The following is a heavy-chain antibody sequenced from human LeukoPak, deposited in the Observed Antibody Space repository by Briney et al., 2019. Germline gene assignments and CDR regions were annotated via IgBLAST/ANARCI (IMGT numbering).Heavy chain of an antibody. CDR1: GFTFSNYA. CDR3: ATGLSENLRWYFGY. CDR2: ISGSGGGT. D-gene: IGHD4-23*01. V-gene: IGHV3-23*01. J-gene: IGHJ4*02. Sequence: PRGSLRDSRAASGFTFSNYAMSWLRQAPGKGLEWVSVISGSGGGTYYADSVKGRFTVSRDNSKNTLFLQMNSLRAEDTAVYYCATGLSENLRWYFGYWGQGTLVSVSS.